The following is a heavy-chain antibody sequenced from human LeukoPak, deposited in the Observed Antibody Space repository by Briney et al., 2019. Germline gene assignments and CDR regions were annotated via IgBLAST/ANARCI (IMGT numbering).Heavy chain of an antibody. D-gene: IGHD2-8*01. CDR1: GYTFTGHY. V-gene: IGHV1-2*06. Sequence: ASVKVSCKASGYTFTGHYLHWVRQAPGQGLEWMGRTNPNSGGTNYAQKFQGRVTMTRDTSISTAYMELSRLRSDDTAVYYCARDGDGVGDYWGQGTLVTVSS. CDR2: TNPNSGGT. CDR3: ARDGDGVGDY. J-gene: IGHJ4*02.